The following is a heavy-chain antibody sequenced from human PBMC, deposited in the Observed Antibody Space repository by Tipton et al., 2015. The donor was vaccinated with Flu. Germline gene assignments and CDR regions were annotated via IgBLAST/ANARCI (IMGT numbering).Heavy chain of an antibody. D-gene: IGHD3-3*02. V-gene: IGHV4-39*01. CDR3: ARDIFGYGNFDS. CDR2: IYPSGTT. CDR1: SGSIRSTNYF. Sequence: GLVKPSETLSLTCTVSSGSIRSTNYFCAWIRQPPGKRLELIGSIYPSGTTYCNPSLKSRVTISVDTSKNQFSLKLSSVTAADSAVYYCARDIFGYGNFDSWGQGTLVTVSS. J-gene: IGHJ4*02.